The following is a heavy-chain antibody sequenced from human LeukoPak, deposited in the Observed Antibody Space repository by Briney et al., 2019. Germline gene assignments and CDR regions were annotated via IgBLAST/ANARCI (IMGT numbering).Heavy chain of an antibody. V-gene: IGHV5-51*01. CDR3: ARRGVVTQSTFDY. CDR1: GYSFSSYW. Sequence: GESLKISCKGSGYSFSSYWIGWVRQMPGKGLEWMGIIYPGDSDTKYSPSFQGQVTISADRSINTAYLQWSSLKALDTAMYYCARRGVVTQSTFDYWGQGTLVTVSS. D-gene: IGHD4-23*01. J-gene: IGHJ4*02. CDR2: IYPGDSDT.